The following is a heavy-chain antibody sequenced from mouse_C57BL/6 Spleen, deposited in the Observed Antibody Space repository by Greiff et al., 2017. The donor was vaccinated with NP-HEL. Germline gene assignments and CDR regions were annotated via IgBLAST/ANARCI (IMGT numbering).Heavy chain of an antibody. CDR1: GFTFSNYW. J-gene: IGHJ4*01. Sequence: EVKVEESGGGLVQPGGSMKLSCGASGFTFSNYWMNWVRQSPEKGLEWVAQIRVKSDNYATHYAESVKGRFTISRDDSKRSVYLQMNNLRAEDTGIYYCTNWDDSYSMDYWGQGTSVTVSS. CDR2: IRVKSDNYAT. V-gene: IGHV6-3*01. CDR3: TNWDDSYSMDY. D-gene: IGHD4-1*02.